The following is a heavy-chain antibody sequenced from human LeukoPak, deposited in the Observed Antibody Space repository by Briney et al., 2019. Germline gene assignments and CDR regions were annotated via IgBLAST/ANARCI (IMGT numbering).Heavy chain of an antibody. CDR3: ARVSRTPYSSSWSGGAFDI. CDR2: IYTSGST. J-gene: IGHJ3*02. CDR1: GGSISSYY. D-gene: IGHD6-13*01. Sequence: SETLSLTCTVPGGSISSYYWSWVRQPAGKGLEWIGRIYTSGSTNYNPSLKSRVTMSVDTSKNQFSLKLSSVTAADTAVYYCARVSRTPYSSSWSGGAFDIWGQGTMVTVSS. V-gene: IGHV4-4*07.